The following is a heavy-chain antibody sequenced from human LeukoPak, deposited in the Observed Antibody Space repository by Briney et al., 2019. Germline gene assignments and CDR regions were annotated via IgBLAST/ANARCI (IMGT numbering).Heavy chain of an antibody. Sequence: GGSLRLSCAASGFTVSSNYMSWVRQAPGKGLEWVSVIYSGGSTYYADSVKGRFTISRDNSKNTLYLQMNSLRAEDTAVYYCARDLGIAAAGAFDYWGQGTLVTVPS. CDR3: ARDLGIAAAGAFDY. J-gene: IGHJ4*02. CDR2: IYSGGST. CDR1: GFTVSSNY. D-gene: IGHD6-13*01. V-gene: IGHV3-66*02.